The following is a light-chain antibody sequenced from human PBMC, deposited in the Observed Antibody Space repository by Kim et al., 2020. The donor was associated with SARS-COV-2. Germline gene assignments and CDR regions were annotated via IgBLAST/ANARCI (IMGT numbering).Light chain of an antibody. CDR1: QSISSY. CDR3: QHRSNWPLT. V-gene: IGKV3-11*01. CDR2: DAF. J-gene: IGKJ4*01. Sequence: LSPGERSTPSCRASQSISSYLAWYQQKPGQAPRLLIYDAFKRATGIPARFSGSGSGTDFTLTISSLEPEDFAVYYCQHRSNWPLTFGGGTKVDIK.